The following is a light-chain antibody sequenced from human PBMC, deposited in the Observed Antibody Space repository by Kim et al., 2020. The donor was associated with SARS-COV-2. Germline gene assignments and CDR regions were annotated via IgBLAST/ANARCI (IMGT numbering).Light chain of an antibody. CDR2: RNN. V-gene: IGLV1-47*01. J-gene: IGLJ3*02. CDR1: SSNIGSNY. CDR3: AAWDDSLSGRWV. Sequence: QRVNSSRSGSSSNIGSNYVYWYQQLPGTAPKLLIYRNNQRPSGVPDRFSGSKSGTSASLAISGLRSEDEADYYCAAWDDSLSGRWVFGGGTKLTVL.